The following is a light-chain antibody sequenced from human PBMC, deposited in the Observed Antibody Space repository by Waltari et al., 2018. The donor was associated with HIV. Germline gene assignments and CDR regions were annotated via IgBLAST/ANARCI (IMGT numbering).Light chain of an antibody. CDR2: ISM. J-gene: IGLJ3*02. V-gene: IGLV8-61*01. CDR1: FGSVSSGNY. CDR3: SLYLDSGVSV. Sequence: QTVVTQEPSLSVSPGGTVTLTCGLTFGSVSSGNYPSWYQPTPGQPPRPLLYISMSRSSGGPDRFSGSILGDKAARTVTGAQADDESDYYCSLYLDSGVSVFGGGTRLSV.